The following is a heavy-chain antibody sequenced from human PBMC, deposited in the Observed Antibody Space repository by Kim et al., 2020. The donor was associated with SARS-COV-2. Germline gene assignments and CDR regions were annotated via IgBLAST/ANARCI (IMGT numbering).Heavy chain of an antibody. D-gene: IGHD6-13*01. V-gene: IGHV4-30-4*05. J-gene: IGHJ6*02. CDR3: ARGYGIFYGMDV. Sequence: TYDHPSLKSRVTISVDTAKNQFSLTLSSVTAADTAVYFCARGYGIFYGMDVWGQGTTVTVSS. CDR2: T.